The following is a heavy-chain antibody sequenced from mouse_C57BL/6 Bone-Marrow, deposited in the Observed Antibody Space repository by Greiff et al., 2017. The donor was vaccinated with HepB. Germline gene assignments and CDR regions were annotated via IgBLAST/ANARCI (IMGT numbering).Heavy chain of an antibody. J-gene: IGHJ4*01. V-gene: IGHV1-39*01. CDR3: ARCNYYGRGDYAMDY. CDR1: GYSFTDYN. Sequence: VQLKESGPELVKPGASVKISCKASGYSFTDYNMNWVKQSNGKSLEWIGVINPNYGTTSYNQKFKGKATLTVDQSSSTAYMQLNSLTSEDSAVYYCARCNYYGRGDYAMDYWGQGTSVTVSS. CDR2: INPNYGTT. D-gene: IGHD1-1*01.